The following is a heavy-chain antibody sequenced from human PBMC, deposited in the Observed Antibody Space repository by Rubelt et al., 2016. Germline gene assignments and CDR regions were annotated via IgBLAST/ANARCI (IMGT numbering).Heavy chain of an antibody. CDR2: IYYSGST. CDR3: ARGLGAFDI. V-gene: IGHV4-59*08. CDR1: GGSISSYY. Sequence: QVQLQESGPGLVKPSETLSLTCTVSGGSISSYYWSWIRLPPGEGLEWIGYIYYSGSTNYNPSLKSRVTISVDTSKNQFSLKLSSVTAADTAVYYCARGLGAFDIWGQGTMVTVSS. J-gene: IGHJ3*02.